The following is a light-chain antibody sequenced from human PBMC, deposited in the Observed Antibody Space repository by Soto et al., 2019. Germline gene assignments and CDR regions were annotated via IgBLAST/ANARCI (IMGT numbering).Light chain of an antibody. J-gene: IGKJ5*01. CDR3: QQYGSSPPIT. CDR1: QSVSSY. V-gene: IGKV3-20*01. CDR2: GAS. Sequence: EILLTQSPGRLSLSPGERATLSCRASQSVSSYLAWYQQKPGQAPRLLIYGASSRATGIPDRFSGSGSGTDFTLTISRLEPEDFAVYFCQQYGSSPPITFGQGTHWR.